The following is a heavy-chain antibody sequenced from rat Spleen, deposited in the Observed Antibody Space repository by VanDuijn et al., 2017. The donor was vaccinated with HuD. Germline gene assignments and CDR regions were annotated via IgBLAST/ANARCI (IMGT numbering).Heavy chain of an antibody. CDR1: GFTFRNYD. J-gene: IGHJ1*01. CDR2: ISNGGGKT. D-gene: IGHD1-12*02. CDR3: ARRHYDGAYGYFDF. Sequence: EVQLVESDGGLVQPGRSLKLSCAASGFTFRNYDMAWVRQSPTKGLEWVASISNGGGKTYYRDSVQGRFTISRDNAKTTQYLQMDSLRSEDTATYYCARRHYDGAYGYFDFWGPGTMVTVSS. V-gene: IGHV5S13*01.